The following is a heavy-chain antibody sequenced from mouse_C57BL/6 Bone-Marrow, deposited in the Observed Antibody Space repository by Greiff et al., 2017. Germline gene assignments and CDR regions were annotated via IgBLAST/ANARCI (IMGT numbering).Heavy chain of an antibody. CDR1: GYTFTDYN. D-gene: IGHD2-5*01. CDR2: INPNNGGT. J-gene: IGHJ3*01. Sequence: VQLQQSGPELVKPGASVKMSCKASGYTFTDYNMHWVKQSHGKSLEWIGYINPNNGGTSYNQKFKGKATLTVNKSSSTAYMELRSLTTEDSAIYYCARGGAYYSNCFAYWGQGTLVTVSA. CDR3: ARGGAYYSNCFAY. V-gene: IGHV1-22*01.